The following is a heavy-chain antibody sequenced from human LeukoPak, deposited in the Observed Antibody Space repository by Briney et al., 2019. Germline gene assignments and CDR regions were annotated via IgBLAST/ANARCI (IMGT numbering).Heavy chain of an antibody. V-gene: IGHV4-4*09. CDR2: INTKGET. J-gene: IGHJ4*02. CDR3: VTSNDAKIAPFDH. D-gene: IGHD2-21*01. Sequence: SETLSLTCTVSGVSTSAYQWSWVRQSPEKGLEWIGCINTKGETSYNPSLKSRVTTSVDTSKSQFSLRLTSVTAADTAVYYCVTSNDAKIAPFDHWGQGAPVTVSS. CDR1: GVSTSAYQ.